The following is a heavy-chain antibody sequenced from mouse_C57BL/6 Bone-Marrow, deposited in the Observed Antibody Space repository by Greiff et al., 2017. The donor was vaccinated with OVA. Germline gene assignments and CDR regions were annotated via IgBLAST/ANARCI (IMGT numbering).Heavy chain of an antibody. V-gene: IGHV5-17*01. CDR1: GFTFSDYG. CDR2: ISSGSSTI. Sequence: EVKLVESGGGLVKPGGSLKLSCAASGFTFSDYGMHWVRQAPEKGLEWVAYISSGSSTIYYADTVKGRFTISRDNAKNTLFLQMTSLRSEDTAMYYCAILYYGSSYDYFDYWGQGTTLTVSS. D-gene: IGHD1-1*01. CDR3: AILYYGSSYDYFDY. J-gene: IGHJ2*01.